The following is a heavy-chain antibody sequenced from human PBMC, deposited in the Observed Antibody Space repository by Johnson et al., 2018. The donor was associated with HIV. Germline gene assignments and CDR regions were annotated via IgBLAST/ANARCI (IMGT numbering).Heavy chain of an antibody. CDR2: ISYDGSNK. CDR1: GFTFSSYA. D-gene: IGHD3-10*01. CDR3: AKDRGLFGDGVPDAFDI. Sequence: QVQLVESGGGVVQPGGSLRLSCAASGFTFSSYAMHWVRQAPGKGLEWVAVISYDGSNKYYVDSVKGRFTISRDNSKNTLYLQMKSLRAEDTAVYCCAKDRGLFGDGVPDAFDIWGQGTMVTVSS. J-gene: IGHJ3*02. V-gene: IGHV3-30*04.